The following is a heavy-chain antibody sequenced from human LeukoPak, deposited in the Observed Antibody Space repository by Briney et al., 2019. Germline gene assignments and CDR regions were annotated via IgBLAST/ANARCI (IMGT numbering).Heavy chain of an antibody. CDR2: IYYTGNT. CDR1: GGSITSSNW. D-gene: IGHD5-18*01. Sequence: SGTLSLTCAVSGGSITSSNWWSWVRQPPGKGLEWIGEIYYTGNTNYNPSLKSRVTISVDTSKNQFSLKLNSVTAADTAVYYCAKTWIQVEFDYWGQGTLVTVSS. CDR3: AKTWIQVEFDY. V-gene: IGHV4-4*02. J-gene: IGHJ4*02.